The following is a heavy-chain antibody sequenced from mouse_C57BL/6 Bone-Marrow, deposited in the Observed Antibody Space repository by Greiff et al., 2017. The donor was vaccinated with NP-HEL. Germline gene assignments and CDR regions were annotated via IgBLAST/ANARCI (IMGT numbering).Heavy chain of an antibody. J-gene: IGHJ3*01. CDR2: LSYDGSN. D-gene: IGHD2-4*01. CDR3: ARDRRLRQSWVAY. CDR1: GYSITSGCY. V-gene: IGHV3-6*01. Sequence: EVQVVESGPGLVKPSQSLSLTCSVTGYSITSGCYWNWIRQFPGNKLEWMGYLSYDGSNNYHPSLHNRISITRDTSNHQFFLKFNSVTTEDTATYYCARDRRLRQSWVAYGGQGTLVTVSA.